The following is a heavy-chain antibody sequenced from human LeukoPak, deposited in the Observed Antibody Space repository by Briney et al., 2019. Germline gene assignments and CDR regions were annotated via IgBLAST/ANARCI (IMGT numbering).Heavy chain of an antibody. CDR2: INHSGST. Sequence: SETLSLTCAVYGGSFSGYYWSWIRQPPGEGMEWIGEINHSGSTNYNPSLKSRVTISVDTSKNQFSLKLSSVTAADTAVYYCARGDDTVAGTRYYYGMDVWGQGTTVTVSS. CDR1: GGSFSGYY. J-gene: IGHJ6*02. D-gene: IGHD6-19*01. V-gene: IGHV4-34*01. CDR3: ARGDDTVAGTRYYYGMDV.